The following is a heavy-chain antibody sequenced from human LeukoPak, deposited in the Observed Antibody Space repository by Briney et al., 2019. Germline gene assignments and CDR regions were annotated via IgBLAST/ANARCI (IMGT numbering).Heavy chain of an antibody. Sequence: SGTLSLTCAVSGGSISSSNWWSWVRQPPGKGLEWIGEIYHSGSTNYNPSLKSRVTISVDKSKNQFSLKLSSVTAADTAVYYCARLRAGEDIVVEGAHFDYWGQGTLDTVSS. D-gene: IGHD2-2*01. V-gene: IGHV4-4*02. CDR2: IYHSGST. CDR3: ARLRAGEDIVVEGAHFDY. CDR1: GGSISSSNW. J-gene: IGHJ4*02.